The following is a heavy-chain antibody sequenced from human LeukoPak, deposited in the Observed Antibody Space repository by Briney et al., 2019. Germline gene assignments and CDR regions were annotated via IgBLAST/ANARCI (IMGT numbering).Heavy chain of an antibody. V-gene: IGHV3-30*04. CDR1: GFTFSSYA. Sequence: GGSLRLSCAASGFTFSSYAMHWVRQAPGKGLEWVAVISYDGSNKYYADSVKGRFTISRDNSKNTLYLQMNSLRAEDTAVYYCARGRTYYYDSSGYWDAFDIWGQGTMVTVSS. CDR2: ISYDGSNK. CDR3: ARGRTYYYDSSGYWDAFDI. D-gene: IGHD3-22*01. J-gene: IGHJ3*02.